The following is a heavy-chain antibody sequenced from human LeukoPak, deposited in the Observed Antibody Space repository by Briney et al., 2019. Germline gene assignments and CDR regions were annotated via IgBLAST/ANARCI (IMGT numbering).Heavy chain of an antibody. CDR1: GFTFSSYA. J-gene: IGHJ6*03. V-gene: IGHV3-23*01. CDR3: AKDKVSLYYMDV. Sequence: GGSLRLSCAASGFTFSSYAMSWVRQAPGEGLEWVSSVTGSGGSTYYADSVKGRFTISRDNFENTLSLQMNSLRAEDTAVYYCAKDKVSLYYMDVWGKGITVTVSS. CDR2: VTGSGGST.